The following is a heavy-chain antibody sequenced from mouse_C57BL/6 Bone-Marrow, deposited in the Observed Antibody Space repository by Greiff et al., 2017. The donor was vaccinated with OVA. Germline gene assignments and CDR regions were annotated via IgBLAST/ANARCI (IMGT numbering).Heavy chain of an antibody. J-gene: IGHJ1*03. CDR2: IYIGNGYT. V-gene: IGHV1-58*01. CDR3: ARNVLYYGSSYDWYFDV. CDR1: GYTFTSYG. D-gene: IGHD1-1*01. Sequence: EVQLQQSGAELVRPGSSVKMSCKTSGYTFTSYGINWVKQRPGQGLEWIGYIYIGNGYTEYNEKFKGKATLTSDTSSSTAYMQLSSLTSEDSAIYFCARNVLYYGSSYDWYFDVWGTGTTVTVSS.